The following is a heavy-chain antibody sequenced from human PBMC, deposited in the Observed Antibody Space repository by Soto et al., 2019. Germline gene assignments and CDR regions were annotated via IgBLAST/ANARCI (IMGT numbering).Heavy chain of an antibody. J-gene: IGHJ4*02. V-gene: IGHV3-23*01. D-gene: IGHD3-22*01. CDR3: AKGAPYYYDSSGYYPS. Sequence: GGSLRLSCAASGFTFSSYAMSWVRQAPGKGLEWVSAISGSGGSTYYADSVKGRFTISRDNSKNTLYLQMNSLRAEDTAVYYCAKGAPYYYDSSGYYPSWGQGTLVTVSS. CDR2: ISGSGGST. CDR1: GFTFSSYA.